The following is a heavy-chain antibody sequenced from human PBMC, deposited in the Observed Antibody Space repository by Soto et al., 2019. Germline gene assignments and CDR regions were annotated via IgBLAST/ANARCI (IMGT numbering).Heavy chain of an antibody. CDR1: GGSISSYY. V-gene: IGHV4-59*01. J-gene: IGHJ5*02. D-gene: IGHD2-2*01. CDR3: ARVPASHRGHWFDP. CDR2: IYHSGST. Sequence: SETLSLTCTVSGGSISSYYWSWIRQPPGKGLEWIGYIYHSGSTNYNPSLKSRVTISVDTSKNQFSLKLSSVTAADTAVYYCARVPASHRGHWFDPWGQGNMVTVSS.